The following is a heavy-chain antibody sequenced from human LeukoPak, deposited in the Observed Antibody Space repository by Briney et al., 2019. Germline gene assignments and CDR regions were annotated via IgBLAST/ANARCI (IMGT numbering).Heavy chain of an antibody. V-gene: IGHV3-48*03. Sequence: GGSLRLSCAASGFTFSSYEMNWVRQAPGKGLEWVSYTSSSGSTIYYADSVKGRFTISRDNAKNSLSLQMNSLRAEDTAVYYCARAIRGYKGGYYYYGMDVWGKGTTVTVSS. CDR3: ARAIRGYKGGYYYYGMDV. J-gene: IGHJ6*04. CDR2: TSSSGSTI. D-gene: IGHD5-18*01. CDR1: GFTFSSYE.